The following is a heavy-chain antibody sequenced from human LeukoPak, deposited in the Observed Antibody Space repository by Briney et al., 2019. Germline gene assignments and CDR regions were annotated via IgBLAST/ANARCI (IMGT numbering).Heavy chain of an antibody. CDR1: GFTFSIYD. D-gene: IGHD2-15*01. Sequence: GGSLRLSCAASGFTFSIYDLSWVRQAPGKGLEWVSAISGSAGGGSTYYADSVKGRFTVSRDNSKNTLYLQMNSLRAEDTALYYCATRSDGFPYWGQGTLVTVSS. J-gene: IGHJ4*02. CDR3: ATRSDGFPY. V-gene: IGHV3-23*01. CDR2: ISGSAGGGST.